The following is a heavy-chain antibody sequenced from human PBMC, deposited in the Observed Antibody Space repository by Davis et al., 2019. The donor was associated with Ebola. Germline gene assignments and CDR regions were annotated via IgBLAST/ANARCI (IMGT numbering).Heavy chain of an antibody. CDR3: ASGITTFTVVGVGWFDP. J-gene: IGHJ5*02. Sequence: SETLSLTCAVSGGSFSGYYWTWIRQSPGKGLEWIGEVNQSGGASYNPSLTSRVTISVDSSTNHLSLRLTSVTAADTAVYYCASGITTFTVVGVGWFDPWGQGTLVTVSS. D-gene: IGHD3-3*01. CDR1: GGSFSGYY. V-gene: IGHV4-34*01. CDR2: VNQSGGA.